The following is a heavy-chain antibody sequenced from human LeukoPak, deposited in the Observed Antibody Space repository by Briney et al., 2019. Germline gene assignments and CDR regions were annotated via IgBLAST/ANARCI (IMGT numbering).Heavy chain of an antibody. CDR1: RGSITKYY. CDR3: ARTTEGGDAEGYFYYYYKDV. D-gene: IGHD3-16*01. V-gene: IGHV4-59*01. J-gene: IGHJ6*03. Sequence: SETLSLSRTLSRGSITKYYWRCVSEPPGPGLERSGYIYFTGRTNSNPSPTSPVTISVDTSKNPCSLKLTSVTAADTAVYYCARTTEGGDAEGYFYYYYKDVWGKGTTVTISS. CDR2: IYFTGRT.